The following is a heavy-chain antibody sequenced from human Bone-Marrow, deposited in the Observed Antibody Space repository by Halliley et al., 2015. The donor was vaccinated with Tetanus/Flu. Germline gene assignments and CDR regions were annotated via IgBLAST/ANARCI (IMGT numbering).Heavy chain of an antibody. CDR3: ARQYYYDSDGNDYAWFDP. J-gene: IGHJ5*02. V-gene: IGHV4-34*12. D-gene: IGHD3-22*01. CDR1: GGSFGDSGYY. CDR2: IIPYGNI. Sequence: TLSLTCAVYGGSFGDSGYYWNWCRQPPGKGLEWIGEIIPYGNINYNQSLQSRVTISVDTSKNQFSLKLSSVSAADTAVYYCARQYYYDSDGNDYAWFDPWGQGTLVTVSS.